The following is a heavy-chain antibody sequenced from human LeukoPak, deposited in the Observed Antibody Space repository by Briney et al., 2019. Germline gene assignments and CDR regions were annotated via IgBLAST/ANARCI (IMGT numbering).Heavy chain of an antibody. CDR3: ARLSLYYYGSGSYPAFDY. Sequence: SETLSLTCTVSGGSISSYYWSWIRQPPGKGLEWIGYIYYSGSTNYNPSLRSRVTISVDTSKNQFSLKLSSVTAADTAVYYCARLSLYYYGSGSYPAFDYWGQGTLVTVSS. CDR2: IYYSGST. J-gene: IGHJ4*02. V-gene: IGHV4-59*08. D-gene: IGHD3-10*01. CDR1: GGSISSYY.